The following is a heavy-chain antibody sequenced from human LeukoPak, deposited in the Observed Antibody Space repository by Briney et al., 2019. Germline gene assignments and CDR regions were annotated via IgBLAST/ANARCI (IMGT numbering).Heavy chain of an antibody. Sequence: SETLSLTCTVSGGSISSGSYYWSWIRQPAGKGLEWIGRIYTSGSTNYNPSHKSRVTVSVDTSKNQFSLKLSSVTAADTAVYYCARIGEFDYWGQGTLVTVSS. CDR1: GGSISSGSYY. D-gene: IGHD3-16*01. CDR3: ARIGEFDY. CDR2: IYTSGST. V-gene: IGHV4-61*02. J-gene: IGHJ4*02.